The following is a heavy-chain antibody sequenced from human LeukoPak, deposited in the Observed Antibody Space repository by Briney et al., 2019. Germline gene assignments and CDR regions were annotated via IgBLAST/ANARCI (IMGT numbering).Heavy chain of an antibody. CDR2: ISAYSGNT. V-gene: IGHV1-18*04. D-gene: IGHD2-2*01. CDR1: GYTFTSYG. CDR3: ARKYCSSTSCYGGNAFEI. J-gene: IGHJ3*02. Sequence: ASVKVSCKASGYTFTSYGISWVRQAPGQGLEWMGWISAYSGNTNYAQKPQGRVTMTTDTSTSTAYMELRSLRSDDTAVYYCARKYCSSTSCYGGNAFEICGQETMVTVSS.